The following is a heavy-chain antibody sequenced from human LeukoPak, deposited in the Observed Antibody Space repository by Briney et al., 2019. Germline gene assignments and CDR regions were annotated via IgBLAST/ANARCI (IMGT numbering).Heavy chain of an antibody. CDR2: IYYSGST. Sequence: SETLSLTCTVSGGSISSSSYYWGWIRQPPGKGLEWIGSIYYSGSTYYNPSLKSRVTISVGTSKNQFSLKLSSVTAADTAVYYCARQGRISMIVVLIEDAFDIWGQGTMVTVSS. CDR3: ARQGRISMIVVLIEDAFDI. CDR1: GGSISSSSYY. V-gene: IGHV4-39*01. J-gene: IGHJ3*02. D-gene: IGHD3-22*01.